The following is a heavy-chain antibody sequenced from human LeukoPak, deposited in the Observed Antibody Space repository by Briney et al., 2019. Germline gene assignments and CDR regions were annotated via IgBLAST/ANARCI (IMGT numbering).Heavy chain of an antibody. Sequence: SVKVSCKASGGTFSSYAISWVRQAPGQGLEWMGGIIPIFGTANYAQKFQGRVTVTADESTSTAYMELSSLRSEDTAVYYCATVGNYYGSGIFDYWGQGTLVTVSS. CDR2: IIPIFGTA. CDR1: GGTFSSYA. CDR3: ATVGNYYGSGIFDY. J-gene: IGHJ4*02. V-gene: IGHV1-69*13. D-gene: IGHD3-10*01.